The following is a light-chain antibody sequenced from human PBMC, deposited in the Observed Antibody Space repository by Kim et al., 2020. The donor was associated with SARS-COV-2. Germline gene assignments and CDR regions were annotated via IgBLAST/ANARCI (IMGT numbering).Light chain of an antibody. CDR3: QQRSNWPPM. CDR1: QSVSSY. CDR2: DAS. J-gene: IGKJ1*01. V-gene: IGKV3-11*01. Sequence: EIVLTQSPATLSLSPGERATLSCRASQSVSSYLAWCQQKPGQAPRLLIYDASNRATGIPARFSGSGSGTDFTLTISSLEPEDFAVYYCQQRSNWPPMFGQGTKVDIK.